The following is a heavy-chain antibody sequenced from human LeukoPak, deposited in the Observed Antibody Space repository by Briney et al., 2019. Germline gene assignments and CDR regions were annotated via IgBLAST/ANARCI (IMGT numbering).Heavy chain of an antibody. Sequence: GRSLRLSCAASGFTFSSYGMHWVRQAPGKGLEWVAVISYDGSNKYYADSVKGRFTISRDNSKNTLYLQMNSLRAEDTAVYYCAKDGYYYDSSGYLDYWGQGTPVTVSS. CDR1: GFTFSSYG. CDR3: AKDGYYYDSSGYLDY. D-gene: IGHD3-22*01. CDR2: ISYDGSNK. V-gene: IGHV3-30*18. J-gene: IGHJ4*02.